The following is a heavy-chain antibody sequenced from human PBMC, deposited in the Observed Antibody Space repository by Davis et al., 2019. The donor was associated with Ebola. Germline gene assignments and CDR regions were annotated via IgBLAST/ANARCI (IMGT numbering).Heavy chain of an antibody. D-gene: IGHD3-10*01. CDR2: IKQDGSEK. J-gene: IGHJ4*02. Sequence: GESLKIPCAASGFTFSSYWMSWVRQAPGKGLEWVANIKQDGSEKYYVDSVKGRFTISRDNAENSLYLQMNSLRAEDTAVYYCATSANYYGSGTDYWGQGTLVTVSS. CDR3: ATSANYYGSGTDY. CDR1: GFTFSSYW. V-gene: IGHV3-7*03.